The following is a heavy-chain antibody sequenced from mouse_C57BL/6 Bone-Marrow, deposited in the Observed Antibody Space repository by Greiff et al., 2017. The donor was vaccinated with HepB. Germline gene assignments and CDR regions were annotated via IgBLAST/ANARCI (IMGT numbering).Heavy chain of an antibody. J-gene: IGHJ3*01. V-gene: IGHV1-55*01. CDR2: IYPGSGST. D-gene: IGHD2-4*01. CDR1: GYTFTSYW. CDR3: ARSDDYGGFAY. Sequence: QVHVKQSGAELVKPGASVKMSCKASGYTFTSYWITWVKQRPGQGLEWIGDIYPGSGSTNYNEKFKSKATLTVDTSSSTAYMQLSSLTSEDSAVYYCARSDDYGGFAYWGQGTLVTVSA.